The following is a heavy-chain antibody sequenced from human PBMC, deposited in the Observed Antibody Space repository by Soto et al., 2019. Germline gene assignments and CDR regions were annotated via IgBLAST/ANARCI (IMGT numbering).Heavy chain of an antibody. V-gene: IGHV3-23*01. CDR1: GFTFSSYA. CDR3: AKDHYDFWSGLGGY. D-gene: IGHD3-3*01. J-gene: IGHJ4*02. CDR2: ISGSGGST. Sequence: GGSLRLSCAASGFTFSSYAMSWVRQAPGKGLEWVSAISGSGGSTYYADSVKGRFTISRDNSKNTLYLQMNSLRAEDTAVYYCAKDHYDFWSGLGGYWGQGTLVTVSS.